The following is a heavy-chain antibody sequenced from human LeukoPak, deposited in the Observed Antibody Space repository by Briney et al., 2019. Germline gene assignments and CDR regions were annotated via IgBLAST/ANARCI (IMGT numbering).Heavy chain of an antibody. D-gene: IGHD4-23*01. V-gene: IGHV3-11*04. CDR2: INVNGGAM. J-gene: IGHJ4*02. CDR3: ARDRGYSTFDY. Sequence: GGSLRLSCAASGFSFKDYYFSWIRQAPGKGLEWVSFINVNGGAMYYADFVKGRFTISRDNAKNSLFLQMNSLRVDDTAVYYCARDRGYSTFDYWGQGTLVTVSS. CDR1: GFSFKDYY.